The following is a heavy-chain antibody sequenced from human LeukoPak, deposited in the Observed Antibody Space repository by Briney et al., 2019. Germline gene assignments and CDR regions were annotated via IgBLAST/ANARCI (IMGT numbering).Heavy chain of an antibody. CDR2: IYTSDST. Sequence: PSETLSLTCSISGTFISGYYWNWIRHPAGKGLEWIGRIYTSDSTYFNPSLKSRVTMSLDTSKNQFSLKLRSVTAADTAVYFCARARAAAGTPFGNWGQGTLVSVSS. D-gene: IGHD6-13*01. J-gene: IGHJ4*02. CDR1: GTFISGYY. V-gene: IGHV4-4*07. CDR3: ARARAAAGTPFGN.